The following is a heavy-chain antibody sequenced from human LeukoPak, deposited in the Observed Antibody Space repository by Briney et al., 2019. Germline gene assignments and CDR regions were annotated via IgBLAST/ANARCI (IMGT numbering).Heavy chain of an antibody. D-gene: IGHD3-22*01. V-gene: IGHV3-21*01. Sequence: GGSLRLSCAASGFTFSSYPMNWVRQAPGKGLEWVSSISGTGGNTYSADSVKGRFTISRDNAKNSLYLQMSSLRAEDTAVYYCAREMGYYDSSGYSDYWGQGTLVTVSS. J-gene: IGHJ4*02. CDR3: AREMGYYDSSGYSDY. CDR2: ISGTGGNT. CDR1: GFTFSSYP.